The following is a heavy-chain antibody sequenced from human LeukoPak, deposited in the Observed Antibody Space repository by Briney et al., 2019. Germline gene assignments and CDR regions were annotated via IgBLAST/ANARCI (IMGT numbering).Heavy chain of an antibody. V-gene: IGHV3-30*18. CDR1: GFTFSSYG. CDR2: ISYDGSNK. CDR3: AKDLGVPAATNAFDI. J-gene: IGHJ3*02. D-gene: IGHD2-2*01. Sequence: GGSLRLSCAASGFTFSSYGMHWVRQAPGKGLEWVAGISYDGSNKYYADSVKGRFTISRDNSKNTLYLQMNSLRAEDTAVYYCAKDLGVPAATNAFDIWGQGTMVTVSS.